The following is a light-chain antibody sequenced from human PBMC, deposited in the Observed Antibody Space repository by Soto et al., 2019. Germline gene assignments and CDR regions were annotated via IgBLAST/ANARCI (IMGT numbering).Light chain of an antibody. CDR2: KAS. V-gene: IGKV1-5*03. CDR1: ESISVW. J-gene: IGKJ2*03. Sequence: DIQMTQSPSTLSASVGDRVNITCRASESISVWLAWYQQKPGKAPKVLIYKASTLESGVPSRFSASGSGTDFPLTLSSLQPDDLATYYCQQYKPYVYSFGRGTKLEL. CDR3: QQYKPYVYS.